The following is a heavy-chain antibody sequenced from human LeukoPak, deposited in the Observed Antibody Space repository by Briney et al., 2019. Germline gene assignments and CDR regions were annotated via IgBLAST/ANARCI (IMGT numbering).Heavy chain of an antibody. J-gene: IGHJ4*02. D-gene: IGHD4-23*01. V-gene: IGHV3-30*18. Sequence: PGGSLRLSCAASGFTFSSYGMHWVRQAPGKGLEWVAVISYDGSNKYYADSVKGRFTISRDNSKNTLYLQMNSLRAEDTAVYYCTKDLLETTVVTGACGYWGQGTLVTVSS. CDR2: ISYDGSNK. CDR1: GFTFSSYG. CDR3: TKDLLETTVVTGACGY.